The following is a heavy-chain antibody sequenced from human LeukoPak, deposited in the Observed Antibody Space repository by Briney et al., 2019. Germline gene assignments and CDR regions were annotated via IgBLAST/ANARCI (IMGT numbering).Heavy chain of an antibody. D-gene: IGHD6-19*01. CDR3: ARSGDSGGYSPWDY. V-gene: IGHV1-69*13. Sequence: SVKVSCKASGGTFSSYAISWVRQAPGQGLEWMGGIIPIFGTANYAQKFQGRVTITADESTSTAYIELSSLRSEDTAVYYCARSGDSGGYSPWDYWGQGTLVTVSS. J-gene: IGHJ4*02. CDR2: IIPIFGTA. CDR1: GGTFSSYA.